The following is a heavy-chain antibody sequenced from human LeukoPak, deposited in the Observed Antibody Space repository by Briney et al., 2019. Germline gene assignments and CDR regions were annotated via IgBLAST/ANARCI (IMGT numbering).Heavy chain of an antibody. CDR1: GFTFSSYG. D-gene: IGHD4-11*01. Sequence: PGGSLRLSCAASGFTFSSYGMHWVRQAPGKGLEWVAVISYDGSNKYYADSVKGRFTISRDNSKNTLYLQMNSLRAEDTAVYYCAKINYEISGWFDPWGQGTLVTVSS. V-gene: IGHV3-30*18. CDR3: AKINYEISGWFDP. J-gene: IGHJ5*02. CDR2: ISYDGSNK.